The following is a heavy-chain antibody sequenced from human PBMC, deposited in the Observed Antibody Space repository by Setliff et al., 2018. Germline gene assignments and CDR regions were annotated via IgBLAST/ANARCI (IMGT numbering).Heavy chain of an antibody. D-gene: IGHD3-3*01. Sequence: ASVKVSCKASGYGFTSYGISWVRQAPGQGLEWMGWISPYNGDTSYTQKLQDRVTMTTDISTSTAFMELRSLTSDDTAVYYCARVPRLEWLLPTFDSWGQGTLVTVSS. V-gene: IGHV1-18*01. CDR3: ARVPRLEWLLPTFDS. CDR1: GYGFTSYG. CDR2: ISPYNGDT. J-gene: IGHJ4*02.